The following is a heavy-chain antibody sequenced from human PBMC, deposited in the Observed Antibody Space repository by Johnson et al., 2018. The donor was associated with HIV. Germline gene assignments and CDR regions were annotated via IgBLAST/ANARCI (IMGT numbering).Heavy chain of an antibody. Sequence: VQLVESGGGLVKPGGSLRVSCAASGCTFSNAWMSWVRQAPGRGLEWVGRIKSKIEGGTTDYAAPVKGRFTISRDDSKNTLYLQMNSLRAEDTAVYYCARVRVGAFDIWGQGTMVTVSS. J-gene: IGHJ3*02. CDR1: GCTFSNAW. V-gene: IGHV3-15*01. CDR3: ARVRVGAFDI. D-gene: IGHD1-26*01. CDR2: IKSKIEGGTT.